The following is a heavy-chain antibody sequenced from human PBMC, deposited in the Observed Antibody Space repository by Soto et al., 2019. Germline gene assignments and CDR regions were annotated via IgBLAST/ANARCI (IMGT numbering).Heavy chain of an antibody. CDR1: GGTFSSFT. J-gene: IGHJ4*02. Sequence: SVKVSCKASGGTFSSFTISWVRQAPGQGLEWMGRIIPILGIANYAQKFQGRVTITADKSTSTAYMELSSLRSEDTAVYYCARSRPPYGDYNSWGQGTLVTVSS. CDR3: ARSRPPYGDYNS. V-gene: IGHV1-69*02. CDR2: IIPILGIA. D-gene: IGHD4-17*01.